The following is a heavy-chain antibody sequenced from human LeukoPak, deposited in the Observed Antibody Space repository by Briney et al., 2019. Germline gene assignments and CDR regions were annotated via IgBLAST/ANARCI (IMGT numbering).Heavy chain of an antibody. Sequence: SETLSLTCTVSGGSINNYHWNWIRQPAGKGLEWIGHIYTSGSTDYNPSLKSRVTISQDKSKDQFSLELTSLTAADTAAYYCARALGSSSNRWGQGTLVTVSS. V-gene: IGHV4-4*07. CDR2: IYTSGST. J-gene: IGHJ4*02. CDR3: ARALGSSSNR. D-gene: IGHD6-13*01. CDR1: GGSINNYH.